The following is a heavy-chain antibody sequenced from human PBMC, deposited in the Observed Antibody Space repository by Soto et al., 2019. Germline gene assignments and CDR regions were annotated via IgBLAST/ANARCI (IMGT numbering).Heavy chain of an antibody. Sequence: QVQLVQSGAEVKKPGASVKVSCKASGYTFTNYVIHWVRQAPGQGLEWMGWISPLNGNTKYAQKVQGRVSVTTDTSTNTVYMELSGLRYDDTALYYCARSGEHPFDFWGQGTLVTVSS. V-gene: IGHV1-18*01. CDR1: GYTFTNYV. J-gene: IGHJ4*02. D-gene: IGHD6-25*01. CDR3: ARSGEHPFDF. CDR2: ISPLNGNT.